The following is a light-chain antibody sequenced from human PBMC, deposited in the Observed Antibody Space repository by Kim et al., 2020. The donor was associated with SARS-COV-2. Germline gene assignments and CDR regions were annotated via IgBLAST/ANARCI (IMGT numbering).Light chain of an antibody. CDR2: EVT. CDR3: GSFGSRHNVV. Sequence: GRSSASSCTGTGSAVGCYNYDSWYQQHPGEAPKLMIYEVTKRPSGVPDRFSGSKSGNTASLTVSGLQVEDEGDYYCGSFGSRHNVVFGGGTQLTVL. V-gene: IGLV2-8*01. CDR1: GSAVGCYNY. J-gene: IGLJ2*01.